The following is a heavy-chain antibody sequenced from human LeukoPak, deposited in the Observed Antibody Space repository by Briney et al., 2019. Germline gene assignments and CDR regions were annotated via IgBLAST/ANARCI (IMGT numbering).Heavy chain of an antibody. CDR2: INPNSGGT. Sequence: ASVKVSCKASGGTFSSYAISWVRQAPGQGLEWMGGINPNSGGTNYAQKFQGRVTMTRDTSISTAYMELSRLRSDDTAVYYCARDGVYSSGWFEFDYWGQGTLVTVSS. D-gene: IGHD6-19*01. CDR3: ARDGVYSSGWFEFDY. CDR1: GGTFSSYA. V-gene: IGHV1-2*02. J-gene: IGHJ4*02.